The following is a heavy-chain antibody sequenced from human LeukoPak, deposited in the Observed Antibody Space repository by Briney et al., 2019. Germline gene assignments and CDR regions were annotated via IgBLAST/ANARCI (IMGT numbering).Heavy chain of an antibody. CDR2: IIPIFGTA. J-gene: IGHJ6*03. Sequence: SVKVSCKASGGTFSSYAISWGRQAPGQGLEWMGRIIPIFGTANYAQKFQGRVTITTDESTSTAYMELSSLRSEDTAVYYCARERWLVRFDYYYYYMDVWGKGTTVTVSS. CDR3: ARERWLVRFDYYYYYMDV. D-gene: IGHD6-19*01. V-gene: IGHV1-69*05. CDR1: GGTFSSYA.